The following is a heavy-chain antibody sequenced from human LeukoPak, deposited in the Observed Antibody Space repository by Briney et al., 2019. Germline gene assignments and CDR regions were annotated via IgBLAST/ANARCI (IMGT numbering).Heavy chain of an antibody. CDR1: GFTFGSYA. V-gene: IGHV3-23*01. Sequence: PGGSLRLSCAGSGFTFGSYAMSWVRQAPGKGLEWVLGISGSGGSTYYADSVKGRFTISRDNFKNTLYLQMNSLRAEDTAVYYCAESPDRWYSRGWSFDYWGQGTRVTVSS. J-gene: IGHJ4*02. CDR3: AESPDRWYSRGWSFDY. CDR2: ISGSGGST. D-gene: IGHD6-19*01.